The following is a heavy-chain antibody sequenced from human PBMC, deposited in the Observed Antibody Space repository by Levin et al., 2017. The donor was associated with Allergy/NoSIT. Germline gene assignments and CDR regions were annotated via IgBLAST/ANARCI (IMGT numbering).Heavy chain of an antibody. D-gene: IGHD3-9*01. J-gene: IGHJ4*02. CDR2: IYPGDSDT. CDR3: ARHEKQYSILTGYHPYYFDS. Sequence: PGESLKISCKGSGYRFNDYWIAWVRQMPGRGLEWMGIIYPGDSDTKYSPSFQGQVTISVDTSIRTAYLQWSGLKASDTAMSYCARHEKQYSILTGYHPYYFDSWGQGTMVTVSS. V-gene: IGHV5-51*01. CDR1: GYRFNDYW.